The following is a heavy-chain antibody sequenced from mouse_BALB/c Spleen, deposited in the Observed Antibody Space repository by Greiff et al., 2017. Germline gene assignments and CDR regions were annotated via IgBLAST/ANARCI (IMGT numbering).Heavy chain of an antibody. CDR3: SREAGNSLLFAY. D-gene: IGHD2-1*01. J-gene: IGHJ3*01. CDR2: ISSGGSYT. CDR1: GFTFSSYG. V-gene: IGHV5-6*02. Sequence: EVMLVESGGDLVKPGGSLKLSCAASGFTFSSYGMSWVRQTPDKRLEWVATISSGGSYTYYPDSVKGRFTISRDNAKNTLYLQMSSLKSEDTAMYYCSREAGNSLLFAYWGQGTLVTVSA.